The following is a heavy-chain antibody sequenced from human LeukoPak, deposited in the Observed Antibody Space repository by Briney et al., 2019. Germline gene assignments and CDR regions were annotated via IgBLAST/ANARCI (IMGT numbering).Heavy chain of an antibody. Sequence: GESLRISCMSSGYSYTNYWISWVRQMSGKGLEWMGRIDPSDTYINHSPSFQGHVSISADKSVSTAYLQWSSLKASGSAMYYCARQPRGTVVFDYWGQGTLVTVSS. CDR1: GYSYTNYW. CDR2: IDPSDTYI. V-gene: IGHV5-10-1*01. D-gene: IGHD4-23*01. CDR3: ARQPRGTVVFDY. J-gene: IGHJ4*02.